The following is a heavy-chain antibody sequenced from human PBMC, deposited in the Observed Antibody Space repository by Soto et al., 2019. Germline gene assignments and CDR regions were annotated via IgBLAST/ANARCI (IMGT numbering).Heavy chain of an antibody. V-gene: IGHV1-18*04. CDR2: ISSYNSYNGDT. J-gene: IGHJ6*01. CDR1: GYTFSNYA. D-gene: IGHD3-16*01. Sequence: QVQLVQSGADLKKPGASVQVSCKTSGYTFSNYAINWVRQAPGQGLEWMGWISSYNSYNGDTKYARMLQDRLTMTMDTATAPDYMELRSLRSDDPAGYFCARSGLERGEVGYYGMDVWGQGTTVTVSS. CDR3: ARSGLERGEVGYYGMDV.